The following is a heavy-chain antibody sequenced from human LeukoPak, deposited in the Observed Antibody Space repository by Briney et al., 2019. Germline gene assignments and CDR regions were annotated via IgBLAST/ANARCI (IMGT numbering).Heavy chain of an antibody. D-gene: IGHD3-16*01. CDR1: GFTFSSYW. J-gene: IGHJ4*02. Sequence: PGGSLRLSCAASGFTFSSYWMHWVRQAPGKGLVWVSRISEDGSSANYADSVKGRFTISRDNAKNTLYLQMNSLRVEDTAVYYCARHLHDWGQGTLVTVSS. CDR2: ISEDGSSA. V-gene: IGHV3-74*01. CDR3: ARHLHD.